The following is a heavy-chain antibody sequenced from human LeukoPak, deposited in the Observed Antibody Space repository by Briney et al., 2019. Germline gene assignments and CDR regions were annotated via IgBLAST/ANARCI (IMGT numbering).Heavy chain of an antibody. CDR1: GFTFSSYA. CDR2: IYSGGAT. J-gene: IGHJ4*02. Sequence: GGSLRLSCAASGFTFSSYAMSWVRQAPGKGLEWVSAIYSGGATYYADSVKGRFSISRDNSRNTVHLQMNSLRAEDTAVYYCARARYNWKGPYYFDSWGQGTLVTVSP. CDR3: ARARYNWKGPYYFDS. D-gene: IGHD1-1*01. V-gene: IGHV3-23*05.